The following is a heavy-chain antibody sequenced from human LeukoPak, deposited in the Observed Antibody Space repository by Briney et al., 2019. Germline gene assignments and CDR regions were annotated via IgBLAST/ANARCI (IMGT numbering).Heavy chain of an antibody. CDR3: ARSSYYYGMDV. Sequence: SETLSLTCAVSGGSISSGGYSWSWIRQPPGKGLEWIGYIYHSGSTYYNPSIKSRVTISVDRSKNQFSLKLSSVTAADTAVYYCARSSYYYGMDVWGQGTTVTVSS. CDR1: GGSISSGGYS. CDR2: IYHSGST. V-gene: IGHV4-30-2*01. J-gene: IGHJ6*02.